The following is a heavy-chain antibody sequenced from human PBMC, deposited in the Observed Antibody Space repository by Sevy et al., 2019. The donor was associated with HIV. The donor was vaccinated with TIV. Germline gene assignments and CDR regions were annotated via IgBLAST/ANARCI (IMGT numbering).Heavy chain of an antibody. D-gene: IGHD2-8*01. J-gene: IGHJ4*01. CDR2: ISFDGRNE. CDR3: ARDRCTDGVCFRSGYFDY. V-gene: IGHV3-30*04. CDR1: GFTFGNHA. Sequence: GGSLRRSCAASGFTFGNHAIHWVRQAPGKGLEWVAIISFDGRNEHYADSVKGRFTISRDNSKNTVYLQMTRLRTEDTAVYYCARDRCTDGVCFRSGYFDYWGQGTLVTVSS.